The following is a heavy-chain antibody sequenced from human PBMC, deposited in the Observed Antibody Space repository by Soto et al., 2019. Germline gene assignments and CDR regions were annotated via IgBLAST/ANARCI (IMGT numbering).Heavy chain of an antibody. CDR2: SSGSGGGT. V-gene: IGHV3-23*01. CDR3: AKFGMATTKRSPPYYIDY. CDR1: GFTFSSYA. J-gene: IGHJ4*02. D-gene: IGHD1-1*01. Sequence: PGGSLRLSCAASGFTFSSYAMSWVRQAPGKGLEWVSSSSGSGGGTYYADSVKGRFTFSRDNSKNTLYLQMNSLRAEDTAGYYCAKFGMATTKRSPPYYIDYWGQGALVTVSS.